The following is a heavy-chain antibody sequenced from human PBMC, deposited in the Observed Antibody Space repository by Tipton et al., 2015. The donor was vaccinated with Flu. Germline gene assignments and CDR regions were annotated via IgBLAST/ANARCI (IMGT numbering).Heavy chain of an antibody. Sequence: TLSLTCSVSGDSIGSRYFWGWIRQPLGKGLEWIGNVHQSGTTYYNPSLRSRVTIAVDRPKNQFSLRLTSVTAADTAVYYCVRDVSYRYTEVWGKGILVTVSS. J-gene: IGHJ1*01. CDR1: GDSIGSRYF. D-gene: IGHD3-16*02. CDR3: VRDVSYRYTEV. CDR2: VHQSGTT. V-gene: IGHV4-38-2*02.